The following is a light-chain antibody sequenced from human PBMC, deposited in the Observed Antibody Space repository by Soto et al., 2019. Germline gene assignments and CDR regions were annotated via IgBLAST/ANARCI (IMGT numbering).Light chain of an antibody. V-gene: IGLV2-14*01. CDR3: SSYTTSSTRV. CDR2: EVT. Sequence: QSALTQPASVSGSPGQSIAISCTGSSSDVGIYNYVSWYQQHPGKVPKLIIYEVTNRPSGVSNRFSGSKSGNTASPTISGLQAEDEADYYCSSYTTSSTRVFGTGTKVTV. J-gene: IGLJ1*01. CDR1: SSDVGIYNY.